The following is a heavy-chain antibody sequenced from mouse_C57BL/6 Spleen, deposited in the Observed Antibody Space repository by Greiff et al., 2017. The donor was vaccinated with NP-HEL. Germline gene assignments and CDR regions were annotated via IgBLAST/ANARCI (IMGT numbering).Heavy chain of an antibody. J-gene: IGHJ1*03. V-gene: IGHV1-54*01. CDR1: GYAFTNYL. CDR3: SRFERGYWYYEG. CDR2: INPGSGGT. Sequence: QVQLQQSGAELVRPGTSVKVSCKASGYAFTNYLIEWVKQRPGQGLEWIGVINPGSGGTNYNEKFKGKATLTADKSSSTAYMQLSSLTSEDSAVYVCSRFERGYWYYEGWGTVTTVTVAT.